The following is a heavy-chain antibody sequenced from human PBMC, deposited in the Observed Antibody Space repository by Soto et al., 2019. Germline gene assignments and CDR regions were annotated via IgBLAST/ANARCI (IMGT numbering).Heavy chain of an antibody. CDR3: AKDQKDYSGSGTYYVPYGMDV. Sequence: QVQLVESGGGVVQPGRSLRLSCVASGFTFSNFGMHWVRQAPGKGLEWVALTSFDGNKNYYADSVKGRFTLSRDNSKNTPYLQMNSLRAEDTALYFCAKDQKDYSGSGTYYVPYGMDVWGQGTTVTVSS. CDR1: GFTFSNFG. V-gene: IGHV3-30*18. CDR2: TSFDGNKN. J-gene: IGHJ6*02. D-gene: IGHD3-10*01.